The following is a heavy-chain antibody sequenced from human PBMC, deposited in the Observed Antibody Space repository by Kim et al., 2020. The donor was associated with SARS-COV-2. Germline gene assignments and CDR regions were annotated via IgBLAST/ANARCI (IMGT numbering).Heavy chain of an antibody. V-gene: IGHV3-30-3*01. Sequence: GGSLRLSCAASGFTFSSYAMHWVRQAPGKGLEWVAVISYDGSNKYYADSVKGRFTISRDNSKNTLYLQMNSLRAEDTAVYYCAREWDDSSGYYHGPFDYWGQGTLVTVSS. CDR1: GFTFSSYA. J-gene: IGHJ4*02. D-gene: IGHD3-22*01. CDR3: AREWDDSSGYYHGPFDY. CDR2: ISYDGSNK.